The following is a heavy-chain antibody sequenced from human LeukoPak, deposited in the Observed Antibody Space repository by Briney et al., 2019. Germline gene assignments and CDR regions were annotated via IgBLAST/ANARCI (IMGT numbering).Heavy chain of an antibody. CDR1: GFTFSSYG. J-gene: IGHJ4*02. CDR2: ISYDGSDR. V-gene: IGHV3-30*18. CDR3: AKDPDSSGWLVDY. Sequence: GGSLRLSCVASGFTFSSYGMHWVRQAPGKGPEWVAVISYDGSDRYYANFVKGRFTISRDNSKNTLYLQMNSLRAEDTAVYYCAKDPDSSGWLVDYWGQGTLVTVSS. D-gene: IGHD6-19*01.